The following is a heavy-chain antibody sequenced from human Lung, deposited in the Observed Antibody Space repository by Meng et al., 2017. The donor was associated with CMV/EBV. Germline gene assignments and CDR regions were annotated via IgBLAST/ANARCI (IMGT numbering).Heavy chain of an antibody. Sequence: SCAASGFTFSSYGVHWVRQAPGEGLEWVAFISYGGGKEYYADSVKGRFTISRDNSKNMLFLQMDSLRPDDTAVYYCARELYYDILTGPRAFDVWGQGXMVTV. D-gene: IGHD3-9*01. J-gene: IGHJ3*01. CDR2: ISYGGGKE. CDR1: GFTFSSYG. CDR3: ARELYYDILTGPRAFDV. V-gene: IGHV3-30-3*01.